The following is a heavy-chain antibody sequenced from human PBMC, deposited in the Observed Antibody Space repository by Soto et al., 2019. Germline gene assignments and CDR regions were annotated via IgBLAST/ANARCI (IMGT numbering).Heavy chain of an antibody. D-gene: IGHD2-15*01. CDR1: GDSMNTYY. CDR3: AREGRGFLVDY. Sequence: QVQLQESGPGLVKPSETLSLTCSVSGDSMNTYYWSWIRQPPGKGLEWIGYIYYSGTTNYNPSLKSRVTLSVDTSKSQFSLKLSSVTAADTAIYYCAREGRGFLVDYWGQGMLVTVSS. J-gene: IGHJ4*02. CDR2: IYYSGTT. V-gene: IGHV4-59*01.